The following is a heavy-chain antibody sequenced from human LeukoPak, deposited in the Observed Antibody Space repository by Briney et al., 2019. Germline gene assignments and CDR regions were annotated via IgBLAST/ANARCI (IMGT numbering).Heavy chain of an antibody. CDR1: GFTFSSYW. J-gene: IGHJ4*02. CDR3: ARDQYYDSSGYYLNSGY. Sequence: GGSLRLSCAASGFTFSSYWMSLVRQAPGKGLEWVSYISSSGSTIYYADSVKGRVTISRDNAKNSLYLQMNSLRAEDTAVYYCARDQYYDSSGYYLNSGYWGQGTLVTVSS. CDR2: ISSSGSTI. V-gene: IGHV3-48*04. D-gene: IGHD3-22*01.